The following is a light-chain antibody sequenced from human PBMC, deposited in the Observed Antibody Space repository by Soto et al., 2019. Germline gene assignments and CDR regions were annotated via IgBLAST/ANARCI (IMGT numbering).Light chain of an antibody. CDR1: QSVSSD. CDR2: GAS. J-gene: IGKJ1*01. V-gene: IGKV3-15*01. Sequence: EIVMTQSPATLSVSPGERATLSCSASQSVSSDLAWYHQKPGQAPRLLIYGASTRATGIPARFSGSGSGTEFTLTINSLQSEDFAVYYCHQYNNWPRTFGQGTKVEIK. CDR3: HQYNNWPRT.